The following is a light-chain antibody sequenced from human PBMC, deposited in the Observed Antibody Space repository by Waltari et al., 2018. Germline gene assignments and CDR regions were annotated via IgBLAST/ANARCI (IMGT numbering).Light chain of an antibody. Sequence: QSALTQPASVSGSPGQSITISCTGTSSDVGSYNLVSWYQQHPGKAPKLMISEVSKRPSGVSNRFSGSKSGNTASLTISVLQAEDEADYCCCSYAGSSSWVFGGGTKLTVL. J-gene: IGLJ3*02. CDR2: EVS. CDR3: CSYAGSSSWV. CDR1: SSDVGSYNL. V-gene: IGLV2-23*02.